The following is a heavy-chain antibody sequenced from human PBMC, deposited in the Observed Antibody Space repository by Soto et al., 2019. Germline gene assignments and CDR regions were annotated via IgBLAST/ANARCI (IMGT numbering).Heavy chain of an antibody. CDR1: GGSISSGDYS. V-gene: IGHV4-30-2*03. J-gene: IGHJ4*02. Sequence: SETLSLTCAVSGGSISSGDYSWSWNRQPPGKGLEWIGSIYCGGNTHYNPSLKSRVTVSIDTSRRQLSLNLRSVTAADTAIYFCARHSSGSQRPGFDFWGQGTLVTVSS. CDR2: IYCGGNT. D-gene: IGHD1-26*01. CDR3: ARHSSGSQRPGFDF.